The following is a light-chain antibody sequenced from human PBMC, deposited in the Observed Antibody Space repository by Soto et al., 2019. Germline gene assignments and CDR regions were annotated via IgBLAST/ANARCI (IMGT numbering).Light chain of an antibody. CDR2: DAS. V-gene: IGKV1-5*01. Sequence: DVQMTQSPSTLSASVGDRVTISCRTSQDIGNCLAWYQHKPGKAPKLLIYDASTLQTGVPSRFRASGFGTEFTLTISGLQPDDIATYYCQQHDDYSHATFGQGTKVEIK. CDR1: QDIGNC. CDR3: QQHDDYSHAT. J-gene: IGKJ2*01.